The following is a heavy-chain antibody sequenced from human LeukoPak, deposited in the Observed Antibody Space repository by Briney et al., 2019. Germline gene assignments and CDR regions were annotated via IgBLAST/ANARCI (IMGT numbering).Heavy chain of an antibody. CDR1: GGSISSGDYY. V-gene: IGHV4-30-4*02. D-gene: IGHD3-10*01. J-gene: IGHJ4*02. CDR3: ARSAYFGSAFDY. CDR2: IYYSGST. Sequence: PSETLSLTCTVSGGSISSGDYYWSWIRQPPGKGLEWIGYIYYSGSTYYNPSLKSRVTISVDTSKNQFSLKLISVTAADTAVYYCARSAYFGSAFDYWGQGNLVTVSS.